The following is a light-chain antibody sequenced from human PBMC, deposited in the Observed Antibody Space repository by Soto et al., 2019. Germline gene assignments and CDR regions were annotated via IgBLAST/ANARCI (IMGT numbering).Light chain of an antibody. V-gene: IGKV3-15*01. Sequence: IVMTQSPATLSVSPGERVTLSCRASQSVNNNLAWYQQKPGQAPRLLIYGASTRATGVPTRFSGSRSGAEFTLTINSLQSEDFAVYYCQPYNNWPLTFGGGTKVDI. J-gene: IGKJ4*01. CDR2: GAS. CDR1: QSVNNN. CDR3: QPYNNWPLT.